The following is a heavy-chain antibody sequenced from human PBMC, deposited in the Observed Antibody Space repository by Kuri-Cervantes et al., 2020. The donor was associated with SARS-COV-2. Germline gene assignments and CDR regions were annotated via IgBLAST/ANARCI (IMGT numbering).Heavy chain of an antibody. J-gene: IGHJ5*02. V-gene: IGHV1-2*02. CDR3: ARDYYYDSSGYFFDP. D-gene: IGHD3-22*01. CDR2: INPNSGGT. Sequence: ASVKVSCKVSGYTLTELSMHWVRQAPGKGLEWMGWINPNSGGTNYAQKFQGRVTMTRDTSISTAYMELSRLRSDDTAVYYCARDYYYDSSGYFFDPWGQGTLVTVSS. CDR1: GYTLTELS.